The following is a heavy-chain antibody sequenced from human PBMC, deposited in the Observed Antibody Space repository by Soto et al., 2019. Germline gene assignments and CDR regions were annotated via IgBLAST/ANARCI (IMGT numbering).Heavy chain of an antibody. Sequence: QVQLVESGGGVVQPGRSLRLSCAASGFTFSSYGMHWVRQAPGKGLEWVAVISYDGINKYYADHVKGRFTISRDNSKNLLFLQMNSLLAENPAAYYCANSVYNWIAGSVDYWGQGTLVTVSS. J-gene: IGHJ4*02. D-gene: IGHD1-1*01. CDR3: ANSVYNWIAGSVDY. CDR1: GFTFSSYG. CDR2: ISYDGINK. V-gene: IGHV3-30*18.